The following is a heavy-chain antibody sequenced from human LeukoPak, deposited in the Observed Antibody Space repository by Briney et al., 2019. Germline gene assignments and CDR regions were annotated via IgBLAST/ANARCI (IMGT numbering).Heavy chain of an antibody. D-gene: IGHD3-10*01. CDR2: ISYDGSNK. V-gene: IGHV3-30*04. J-gene: IGHJ4*02. CDR3: ARDYYGSGSYEVGDY. CDR1: GFTFSSYA. Sequence: PGRSLRLSCAASGFTFSSYAMHWVRQAPGKVLEWVAVISYDGSNKYYADSVKGRFTISRDNSKNTLYLQMNSLRAEDTAVYYCARDYYGSGSYEVGDYWGQGTLVTVSS.